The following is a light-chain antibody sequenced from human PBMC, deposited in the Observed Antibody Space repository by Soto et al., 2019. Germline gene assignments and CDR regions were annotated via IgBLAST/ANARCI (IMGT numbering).Light chain of an antibody. J-gene: IGKJ4*01. Sequence: EIVLTQSPATLSLSPGERATLSCRASQSIGTSLDWYQQNPGQVPRLLIFDAFDRATGMPARFSGSGSGTDFTLTISNLEPDDFAVYYCQQRSQWPLTFGGGTKVEIK. CDR1: QSIGTS. CDR3: QQRSQWPLT. CDR2: DAF. V-gene: IGKV3-11*01.